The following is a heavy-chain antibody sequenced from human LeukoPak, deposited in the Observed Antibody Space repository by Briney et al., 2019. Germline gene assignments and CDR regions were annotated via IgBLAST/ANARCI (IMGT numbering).Heavy chain of an antibody. CDR3: AKDQVSSGWYERPMYMADY. Sequence: GRSLRLSCAASGFTFSSYGMHWVRQAPGKGLEWVAVISYDGSNKYYADSVKGRITISRDNSKNTLYLQMNSLRAEDTAVYYCAKDQVSSGWYERPMYMADYWGQGTLVTVSS. D-gene: IGHD6-19*01. J-gene: IGHJ4*02. CDR1: GFTFSSYG. CDR2: ISYDGSNK. V-gene: IGHV3-30*18.